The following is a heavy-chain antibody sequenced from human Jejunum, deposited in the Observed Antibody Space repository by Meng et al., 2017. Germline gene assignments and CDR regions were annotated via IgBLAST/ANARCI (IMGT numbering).Heavy chain of an antibody. CDR2: ISVYHGNT. CDR3: ARDYSGTSYRYSDY. D-gene: IGHD1-26*01. Sequence: QVQLLQVGAEVKNPGASVKVSCKTSGYTFTSYGISWVRQAPGQGLEWMGWISVYHGNTNYAQKLQGRVTMTTDTSTSTAYMELRSLRSDDTAVYFCARDYSGTSYRYSDYWGQGTLVTVSS. J-gene: IGHJ4*02. V-gene: IGHV1-18*01. CDR1: GYTFTSYG.